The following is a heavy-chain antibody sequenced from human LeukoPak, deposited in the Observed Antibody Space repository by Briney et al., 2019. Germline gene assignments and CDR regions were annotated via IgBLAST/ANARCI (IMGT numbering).Heavy chain of an antibody. V-gene: IGHV4-34*01. CDR2: INHSGST. D-gene: IGHD2-2*02. J-gene: IGHJ2*01. CDR1: GGSFSGYY. Sequence: SETLSLTCAVHGGSFSGYYWSWIRQPPGKGLEWMGEINHSGSTNYNPSLKSRVTISLDTSKNQFSLKLSSVTAADTAVYYCARGGVASGAIQRYFDLWGRGTQVTVSS. CDR3: ARGGVASGAIQRYFDL.